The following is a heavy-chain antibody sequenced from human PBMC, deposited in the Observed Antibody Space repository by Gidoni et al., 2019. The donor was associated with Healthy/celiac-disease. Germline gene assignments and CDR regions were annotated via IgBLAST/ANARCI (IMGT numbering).Heavy chain of an antibody. Sequence: EVQLVESGGGFVQPGGSLRLSCAASGFPVSSNYMSWVRQAPGKGLEWVSVIYSGGSTYYADSVKGRFTISRDNSKNTLYLQMNSLRAEDTAVYYCARRYYDSSGYPSFDYWGQGTLVTVSS. J-gene: IGHJ4*02. V-gene: IGHV3-66*01. D-gene: IGHD3-22*01. CDR2: IYSGGST. CDR3: ARRYYDSSGYPSFDY. CDR1: GFPVSSNY.